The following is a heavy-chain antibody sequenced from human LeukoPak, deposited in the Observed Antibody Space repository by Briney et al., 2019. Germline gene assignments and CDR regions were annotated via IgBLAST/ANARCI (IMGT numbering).Heavy chain of an antibody. V-gene: IGHV1-2*02. CDR3: ASVNSGTAYLNYAY. D-gene: IGHD3/OR15-3a*01. J-gene: IGHJ4*02. Sequence: ASVKVSCKASGYTFTGYYMHWLRQAPGQGLEWMGWINPNSSGTNYAQKFQGRVTLTRDTSSSTAYMELSRLSSDDTAIYYCASVNSGTAYLNYAYWGQGTLVTVSS. CDR2: INPNSSGT. CDR1: GYTFTGYY.